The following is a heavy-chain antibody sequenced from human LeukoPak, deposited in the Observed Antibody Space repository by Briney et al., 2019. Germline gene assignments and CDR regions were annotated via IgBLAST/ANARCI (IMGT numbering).Heavy chain of an antibody. V-gene: IGHV3-30*18. Sequence: GRSLRLSCAASGFTFSSYGMHWVRQAPGKGLEWVAVISYDGSNKYYADSVKGRFTISRDNSKNTLYLQMNSLRAEDTAVYYCAKPFYYDSSGYYYVGFDYWGQGTLVTVSS. CDR2: ISYDGSNK. D-gene: IGHD3-22*01. CDR3: AKPFYYDSSGYYYVGFDY. CDR1: GFTFSSYG. J-gene: IGHJ4*02.